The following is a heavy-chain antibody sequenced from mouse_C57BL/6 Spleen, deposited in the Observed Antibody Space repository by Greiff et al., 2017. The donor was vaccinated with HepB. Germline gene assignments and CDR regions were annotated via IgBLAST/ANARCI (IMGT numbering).Heavy chain of an antibody. Sequence: VQLQQSGAELVRPGASVKLSCTASGFNIKDYYMHWVKQRPEQGLEWIGGIDPEDGDTEYAPKFQGKATMTADTTSNTAYQQLSSLTSEDTAVYYCTTWYYGNLDYWGQGTTLTVSS. CDR2: IDPEDGDT. J-gene: IGHJ2*01. CDR1: GFNIKDYY. D-gene: IGHD1-1*01. V-gene: IGHV14-1*01. CDR3: TTWYYGNLDY.